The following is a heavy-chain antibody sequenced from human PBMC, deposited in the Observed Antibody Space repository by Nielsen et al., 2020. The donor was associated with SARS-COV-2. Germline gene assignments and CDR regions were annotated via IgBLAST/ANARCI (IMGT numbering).Heavy chain of an antibody. CDR2: IYSDGSNT. D-gene: IGHD5-12*01. CDR1: RFTFSNYW. Sequence: GESLKISCAASRFTFSNYWMHWIRQAPGKGLVWVSCIYSDGSNTIYADSVKGRFTISRDNARNSLYLQMNSLRAEDTAVYYCASGYSGYDRTHDAFDIWGQGTMVTVSS. CDR3: ASGYSGYDRTHDAFDI. V-gene: IGHV3-74*01. J-gene: IGHJ3*02.